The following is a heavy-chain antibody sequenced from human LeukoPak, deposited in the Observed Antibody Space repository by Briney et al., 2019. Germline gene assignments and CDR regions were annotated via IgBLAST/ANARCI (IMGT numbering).Heavy chain of an antibody. J-gene: IGHJ4*02. V-gene: IGHV4-34*01. CDR2: INHSGST. CDR1: GGSFSGCY. Sequence: SETLSLTCAVYGGSFSGCYWSWIRQPPGKGLEWIGEINHSGSTNYNPSLKSRVTISVDTSKNQFSLKLSSVTAADTAVYYCARGRRAYYFDYWGQGTLVTVSS. CDR3: ARGRRAYYFDY.